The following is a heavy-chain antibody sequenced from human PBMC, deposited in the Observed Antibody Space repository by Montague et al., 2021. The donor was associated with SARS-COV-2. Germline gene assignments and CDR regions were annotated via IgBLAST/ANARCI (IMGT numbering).Heavy chain of an antibody. Sequence: SETLSLTCVVSGDSTSTDNWWTWVRLPPGKGLEWVGETYHTGSTKYKPSLKGRVSMSVDKSWNQLSLRLTSVTAADTAIYYCARKGSGRSDLAYWGQGTLVTVSS. CDR1: GDSTSTDNW. CDR3: ARKGSGRSDLAY. CDR2: TYHTGST. V-gene: IGHV4-4*02. D-gene: IGHD1-26*01. J-gene: IGHJ4*02.